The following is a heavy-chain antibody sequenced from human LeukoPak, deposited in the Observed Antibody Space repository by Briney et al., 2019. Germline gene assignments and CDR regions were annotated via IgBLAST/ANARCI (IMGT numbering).Heavy chain of an antibody. J-gene: IGHJ4*02. CDR1: GFTFSSYA. V-gene: IGHV3-23*01. Sequence: GGTLRLSCAASGFTFSSYAMSWVRQAPGKGLEWVSVISGSGDNTYYADSVKGRFTISRDNSKNTLYLQMNSLRAEDTAVYYCAENSGSYYFPYYFDYWGQGTLVTVSS. D-gene: IGHD1-26*01. CDR2: ISGSGDNT. CDR3: AENSGSYYFPYYFDY.